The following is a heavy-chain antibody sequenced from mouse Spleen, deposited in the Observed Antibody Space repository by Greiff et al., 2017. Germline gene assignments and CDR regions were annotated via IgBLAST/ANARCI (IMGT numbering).Heavy chain of an antibody. CDR2: IDPSDSYT. D-gene: IGHD4-1*01. Sequence: QVQLQQPGAELVMPGASVKLSCKASGYTFTSYWMHWVKQRPGQGLEWIGEIDPSDSYTNYNQKFKGKATLTVDKSSSTAYMQLSSLTSEDSAVYYCARVNWTGYWYFDVWGAGTTVTVSS. CDR3: ARVNWTGYWYFDV. V-gene: IGHV1-69*01. CDR1: GYTFTSYW. J-gene: IGHJ1*01.